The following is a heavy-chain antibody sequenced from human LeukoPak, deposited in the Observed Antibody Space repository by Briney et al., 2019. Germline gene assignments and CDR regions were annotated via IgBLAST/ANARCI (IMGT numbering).Heavy chain of an antibody. CDR1: GGSISSYY. D-gene: IGHD5-18*01. Sequence: SETLSLTCTVSGGSISSYYWSWIRQPPGKGLEWIGYIYYSGSTNYNPSLKSRVTISLDTSKNQFSLKLSSVTAADTAVYYCARAGYIYGYYYYYVDVWGKGTTVTVSS. J-gene: IGHJ6*03. CDR2: IYYSGST. CDR3: ARAGYIYGYYYYYVDV. V-gene: IGHV4-59*01.